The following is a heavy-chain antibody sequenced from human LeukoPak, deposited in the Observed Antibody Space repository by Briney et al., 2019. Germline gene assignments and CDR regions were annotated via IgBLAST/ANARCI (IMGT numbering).Heavy chain of an antibody. CDR2: VSGSGGST. D-gene: IGHD3-10*01. J-gene: IGHJ5*02. Sequence: GGSLRLSCAAPGFTFSSYAMSWVRQAPGKGLEWVSAVSGSGGSTYYADSVKGRFTISRDNSKNTLYLQMNSLRAEDTAVYYCAKAWVGQPFDPWGQGTLVTVSS. CDR3: AKAWVGQPFDP. CDR1: GFTFSSYA. V-gene: IGHV3-23*01.